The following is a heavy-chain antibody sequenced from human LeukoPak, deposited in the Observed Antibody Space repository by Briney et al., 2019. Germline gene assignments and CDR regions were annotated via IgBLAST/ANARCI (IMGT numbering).Heavy chain of an antibody. CDR3: ARGKAYHYYDSSGYYYDY. D-gene: IGHD3-22*01. Sequence: PSETLSLTCTVSGGSISSSTYYWGWLRQPPGKGLEWIGTIYYTASTYYNPSLKSRVTISVDTSKNQFSLKLSSVTAADTAVYYCARGKAYHYYDSSGYYYDYWGQGTLVTVSS. J-gene: IGHJ4*02. CDR1: GGSISSSTYY. V-gene: IGHV4-39*01. CDR2: IYYTAST.